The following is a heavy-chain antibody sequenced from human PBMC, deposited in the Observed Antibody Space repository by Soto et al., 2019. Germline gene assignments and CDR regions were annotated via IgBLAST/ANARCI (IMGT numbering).Heavy chain of an antibody. V-gene: IGHV1-8*01. CDR2: MNPNSGNT. Sequence: ASVKVSCKASGYTFTSYDINWVRQATGQGLEWMGWMNPNSGNTSYAQKFQGRVTITRDTSTSTAYMELSSLRSEDTAVYYCAREPSNYDILTGYPTGDRNPYYYYGMGVWGQGTTVTVSS. CDR3: AREPSNYDILTGYPTGDRNPYYYYGMGV. CDR1: GYTFTSYD. D-gene: IGHD3-9*01. J-gene: IGHJ6*02.